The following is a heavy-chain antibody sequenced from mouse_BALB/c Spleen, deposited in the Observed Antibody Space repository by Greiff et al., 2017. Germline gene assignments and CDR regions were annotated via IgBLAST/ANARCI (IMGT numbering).Heavy chain of an antibody. J-gene: IGHJ3*01. Sequence: EVQGVESGPELVKPGASVKMSCKASGYTFTSYVMHWVKQKPGQGLEWIGYINPYNDGTKYNEKFKGKATLTSDKSSSTVYMELSSLTAEDTAVYYCARWDWDWFAYWGQGTLVTVSA. V-gene: IGHV1-14*01. D-gene: IGHD4-1*01. CDR3: ARWDWDWFAY. CDR2: INPYNDGT. CDR1: GYTFTSYV.